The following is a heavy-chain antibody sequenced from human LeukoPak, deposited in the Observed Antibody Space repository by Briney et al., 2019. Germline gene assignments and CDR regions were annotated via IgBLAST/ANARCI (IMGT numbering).Heavy chain of an antibody. CDR2: ISYDGSNK. D-gene: IGHD3-10*01. J-gene: IGHJ6*02. V-gene: IGHV3-30*18. Sequence: PGRSLRLSCAASGFTFSSYGMHWVRQAPGKGLEWVAVISYDGSNKYYADSVKGRFTISRDNSKNTLYLQMSSLGAEDTAVYYCAKDQAGNTMVRGVIIKAYYYYYGMDVWGQGTTVTVSS. CDR3: AKDQAGNTMVRGVIIKAYYYYYGMDV. CDR1: GFTFSSYG.